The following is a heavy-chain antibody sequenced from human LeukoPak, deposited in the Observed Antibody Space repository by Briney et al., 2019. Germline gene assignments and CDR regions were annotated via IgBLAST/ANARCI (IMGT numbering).Heavy chain of an antibody. D-gene: IGHD3-3*01. CDR2: IKQDGSEK. V-gene: IGHV3-7*01. Sequence: GGSLRLSCAASGFTFSSYWMSWVRQAPGKGLEWVANIKQDGSEKYYVDSVKGRFTISRDNAKNSLYLQMKSLRAEDTAVYYCVTGTIFGVVTSLRFDYWGQGTLVTVSS. CDR1: GFTFSSYW. J-gene: IGHJ4*02. CDR3: VTGTIFGVVTSLRFDY.